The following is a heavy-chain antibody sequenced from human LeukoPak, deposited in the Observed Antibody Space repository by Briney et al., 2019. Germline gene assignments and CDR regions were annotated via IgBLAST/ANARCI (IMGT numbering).Heavy chain of an antibody. CDR1: GFTFSSYS. CDR3: LRGDRRDY. Sequence: GGSLRLSCAASGFTFSSYSMNWVRQAPGKGLEWVSSISSSGSHTYYADSVKGRFIISRDNAKDSLYLQMNSLRVEDTAVYYCLRGDRRDYRGQGTLVTVSS. J-gene: IGHJ4*02. CDR2: ISSSGSHT. V-gene: IGHV3-21*06.